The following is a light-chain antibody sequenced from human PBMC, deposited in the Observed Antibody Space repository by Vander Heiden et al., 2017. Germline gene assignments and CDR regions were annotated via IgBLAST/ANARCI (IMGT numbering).Light chain of an antibody. Sequence: EIVLTQSPGTLSLSPGERATLSCRASQSVSSSYLAWYQQKPGQAPRLLICGASSRATGIPDRISGSGSGTDFTLTISRLEPEDFAVYYCQQYGSSPWTFGQGTKVEIK. CDR1: QSVSSSY. V-gene: IGKV3-20*01. CDR3: QQYGSSPWT. CDR2: GAS. J-gene: IGKJ1*01.